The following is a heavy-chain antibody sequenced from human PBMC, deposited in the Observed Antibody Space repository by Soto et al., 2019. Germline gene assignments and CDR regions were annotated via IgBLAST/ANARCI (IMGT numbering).Heavy chain of an antibody. Sequence: QVQLVQSGAEVKKPGASVKVSCKASGYTFTGYYMHWVRQAPGQGLEWMGWINPNSGGTNYAQKFQGWVTMTRDTLISTAYMELSRLRSDDTAVYYCARDLGYGDYVADWYSDLWGRGTLVTVSS. CDR1: GYTFTGYY. J-gene: IGHJ2*01. CDR3: ARDLGYGDYVADWYSDL. V-gene: IGHV1-2*04. CDR2: INPNSGGT. D-gene: IGHD4-17*01.